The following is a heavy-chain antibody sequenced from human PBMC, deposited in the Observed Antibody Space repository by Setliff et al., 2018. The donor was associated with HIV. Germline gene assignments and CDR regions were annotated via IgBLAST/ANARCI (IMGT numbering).Heavy chain of an antibody. CDR1: GNTFKSLA. D-gene: IGHD2-15*01. CDR2: ILPLNGIT. CDR3: SRGPSRVLEAAKETS. V-gene: IGHV1-69*10. J-gene: IGHJ5*02. Sequence: ASVKVSCKASGNTFKSLAFNWVRQAPGQGLEWVGGILPLNGITNYAQKFRGRVTITADKSTNTAYMELWDLRPQDTAFYFCSRGPSRVLEAAKETSWGQGTLVTV.